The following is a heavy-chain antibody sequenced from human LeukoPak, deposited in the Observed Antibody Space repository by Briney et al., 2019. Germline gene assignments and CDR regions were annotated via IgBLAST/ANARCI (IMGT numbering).Heavy chain of an antibody. V-gene: IGHV1-18*01. CDR1: GYTFTSYG. Sequence: GASVKVSCKASGYTFTSYGISWVRQAPGQGLEWMGWISAYNGNTNYAQKLQGRVTMTTDTSTTTAYIELRSLRSDDTAVYYCAISIAAAGYYYYGMDVWGQGTTVTVSS. D-gene: IGHD6-13*01. J-gene: IGHJ6*02. CDR3: AISIAAAGYYYYGMDV. CDR2: ISAYNGNT.